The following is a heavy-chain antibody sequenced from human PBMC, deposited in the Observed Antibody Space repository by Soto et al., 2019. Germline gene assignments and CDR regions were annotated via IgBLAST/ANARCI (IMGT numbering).Heavy chain of an antibody. CDR2: ISSSSSTI. CDR3: ASQVVVPAASQFQH. J-gene: IGHJ1*01. D-gene: IGHD2-2*01. CDR1: GFTFSSYS. Sequence: GGSLRLSCAASGFTFSSYSMNWVRQAPGKGLEWVSYISSSSSTIYYADSVKGRFTISRDNAKNSLYLQMNSLRAEDTAVYYCASQVVVPAASQFQHWGQGTLVTVSS. V-gene: IGHV3-48*01.